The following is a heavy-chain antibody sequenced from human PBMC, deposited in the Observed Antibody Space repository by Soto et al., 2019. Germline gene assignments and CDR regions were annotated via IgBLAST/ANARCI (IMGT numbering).Heavy chain of an antibody. CDR2: IKQDGSEK. D-gene: IGHD3-10*01. J-gene: IGHJ5*02. Sequence: EVQLMESGGGLVQPGGSLRLSCAASGFNFGASWMAWDRQVPGKGLARVADIKQDGSEKNYGDSVKGRGTISRDDAKNSLYLQMNCLRAEHTAVYYWARDLFYGALDGWGLGTLVTVSS. CDR1: GFNFGASW. CDR3: ARDLFYGALDG. V-gene: IGHV3-7*01.